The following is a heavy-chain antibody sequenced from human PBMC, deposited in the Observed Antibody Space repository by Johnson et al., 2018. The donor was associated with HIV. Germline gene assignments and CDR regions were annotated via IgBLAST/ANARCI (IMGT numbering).Heavy chain of an antibody. J-gene: IGHJ3*02. Sequence: QVQLVESGGGVVQPGRSLRLSCAASGFTFRSYIMHWVRQAPGEGLEWVALISYDGSNKYYADSVKGRFTISRDNSKNTLYLQMNSLRPEDTALYYCARMGGHHGVDIWAKGQWSPSLQ. D-gene: IGHD2-8*01. CDR3: ARMGGHHGVDI. CDR1: GFTFRSYI. V-gene: IGHV3-30-3*01. CDR2: ISYDGSNK.